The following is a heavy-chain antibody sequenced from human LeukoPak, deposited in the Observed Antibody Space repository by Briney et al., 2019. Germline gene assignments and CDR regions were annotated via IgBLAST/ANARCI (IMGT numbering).Heavy chain of an antibody. J-gene: IGHJ6*02. CDR2: IYYSGST. CDR3: ARLGYYDFWSGYYNGMDV. D-gene: IGHD3-3*01. CDR1: GGSISSGDYY. V-gene: IGHV4-30-4*01. Sequence: PSQTLSLTCTVSGGSISSGDYYWSWIRQPPGTGLEWIGYIYYSGSTYYNPSLKSRVTISVDTSKNQFSLKLSSVTAADTAVYYCARLGYYDFWSGYYNGMDVWGQGTTVTVSS.